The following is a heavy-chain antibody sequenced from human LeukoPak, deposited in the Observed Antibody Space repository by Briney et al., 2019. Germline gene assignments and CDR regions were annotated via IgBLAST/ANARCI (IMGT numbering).Heavy chain of an antibody. D-gene: IGHD2-21*02. CDR3: ARDRHIVVVTARLAAFDI. V-gene: IGHV3-30-3*01. CDR1: GFTFSCYA. Sequence: PGGSLRLSCAASGFTFSCYAMHWVRQAPGKGLEWVAVISYDGSNKYYADSVKGRFTISRDNSKNTLYLQMNSLRAEDTAVYYCARDRHIVVVTARLAAFDIWGQGTMVTVSS. J-gene: IGHJ3*02. CDR2: ISYDGSNK.